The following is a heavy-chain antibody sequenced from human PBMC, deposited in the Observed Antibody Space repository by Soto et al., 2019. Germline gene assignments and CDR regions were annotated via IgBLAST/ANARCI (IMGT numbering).Heavy chain of an antibody. CDR2: ISYDGSNK. CDR1: GFTFITYT. D-gene: IGHD4-17*01. Sequence: QVQLVESGGGVVQPGRSLRLSCAASGFTFITYTMQWVRQASGQGLEWVAVISYDGSNKYYADSVKGRFTISRDNSNSTLYLQMSVLIRDDTAVYFCARDLADGEHYFDYWGQGTLVTVSS. V-gene: IGHV3-30-3*01. J-gene: IGHJ4*02. CDR3: ARDLADGEHYFDY.